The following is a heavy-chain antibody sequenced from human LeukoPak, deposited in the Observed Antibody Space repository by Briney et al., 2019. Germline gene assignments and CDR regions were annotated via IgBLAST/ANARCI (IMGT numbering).Heavy chain of an antibody. D-gene: IGHD1-26*01. CDR1: GGSISSYY. CDR3: ARQSGSYRRFDY. V-gene: IGHV4-59*08. CDR2: IYYSGST. J-gene: IGHJ4*02. Sequence: SETLSLTCTVSGGSISSYYWSWIRQPPGKGLEWIGYIYYSGSTNYNPSLKGRVTISVDTSKNQFSLKLSSVTAADTAVYYCARQSGSYRRFDYWGQGTLVTVSS.